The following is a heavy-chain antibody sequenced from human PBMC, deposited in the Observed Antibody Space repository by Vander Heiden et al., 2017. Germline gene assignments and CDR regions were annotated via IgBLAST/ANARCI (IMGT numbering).Heavy chain of an antibody. V-gene: IGHV1-46*01. D-gene: IGHD3-9*01. CDR1: GYTFTSYY. CDR2: INPSGGST. Sequence: QVQLVQSGAEVQKPGASVKVSCKASGYTFTSYYMHWVRQAPGQGLEWMGIINPSGGSTSYAQKFQGRVTMTRDTSTSTVYMELSSLRSEDTAVYYCARGQSPYDILTGSVYGMDVWGQGTTVTVSS. CDR3: ARGQSPYDILTGSVYGMDV. J-gene: IGHJ6*02.